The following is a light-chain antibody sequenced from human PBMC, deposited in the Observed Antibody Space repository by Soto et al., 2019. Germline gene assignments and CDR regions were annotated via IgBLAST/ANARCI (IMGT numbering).Light chain of an antibody. CDR3: QQYGSSLMT. CDR1: ESVSSNF. V-gene: IGKV3-20*01. CDR2: GAS. Sequence: LTRSPGALSFSPGEGATLSCRASESVSSNFLAWYQQKPGQAPRLLIYGASSRATGIPDRFSGSGSGADFTLTISRLEPEDFAVYFCQQYGSSLMTFGQGTRLEIK. J-gene: IGKJ5*01.